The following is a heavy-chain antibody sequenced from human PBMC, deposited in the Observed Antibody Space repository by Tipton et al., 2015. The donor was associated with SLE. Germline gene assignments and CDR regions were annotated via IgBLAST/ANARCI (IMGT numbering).Heavy chain of an antibody. CDR1: GFTFSSYG. J-gene: IGHJ4*02. CDR3: ARSNYEFWSGLDY. CDR2: IRFDGSNK. D-gene: IGHD3-3*01. Sequence: SLRLSCATSGFTFSSYGMQWVRQAPGKGLEWVAFIRFDGSNKYYADSVKGRFTISRDNSKTTLYLQMNSLRAEDTAVYYCARSNYEFWSGLDYWGQGTLVTVSS. V-gene: IGHV3-30*02.